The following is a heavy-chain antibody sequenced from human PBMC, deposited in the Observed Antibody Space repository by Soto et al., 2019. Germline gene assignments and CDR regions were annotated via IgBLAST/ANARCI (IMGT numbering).Heavy chain of an antibody. V-gene: IGHV3-30-3*01. J-gene: IGHJ6*02. CDR3: ARDLVVVVVAATPGRGMDV. Sequence: GGSLRLSCAASGFTFSSYAMHWVRQAPGKGLEWVAVISYDGSNKYYADSVKGRFTISRDNSKNTLYLQMNSLRAEDTAVYYCARDLVVVVVAATPGRGMDVWGQGTTVTVSS. CDR1: GFTFSSYA. D-gene: IGHD2-15*01. CDR2: ISYDGSNK.